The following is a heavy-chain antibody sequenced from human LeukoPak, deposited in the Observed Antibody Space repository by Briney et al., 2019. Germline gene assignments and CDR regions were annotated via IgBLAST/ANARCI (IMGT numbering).Heavy chain of an antibody. CDR3: ARWESTVTHFDY. V-gene: IGHV1-18*01. Sequence: ASVKVSCKASGYTFTIYGISWVRQAPGQGLEWMGWISAYNGNTNYAQKLQGRVTMTTDTSTSTAYMELRSLRSDDTAVYYCARWESTVTHFDYWGQGTLVTVSS. J-gene: IGHJ4*02. D-gene: IGHD4-17*01. CDR1: GYTFTIYG. CDR2: ISAYNGNT.